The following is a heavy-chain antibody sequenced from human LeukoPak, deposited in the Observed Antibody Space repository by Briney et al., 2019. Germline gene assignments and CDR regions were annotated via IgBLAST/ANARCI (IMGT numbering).Heavy chain of an antibody. CDR2: IIPIFGTA. V-gene: IGHV1-69*01. D-gene: IGHD3-10*01. CDR3: ARDLYGSGSYYSNNWFDP. J-gene: IGHJ5*02. Sequence: GASVNVSCKASGYTFTSYAMHWVRQAPGQGLEWMGGIIPIFGTANYAQKFQGRVTITADESTSTAYMELSSLRSEDTAVYYCARDLYGSGSYYSNNWFDPWGQGTLVTVSS. CDR1: GYTFTSYA.